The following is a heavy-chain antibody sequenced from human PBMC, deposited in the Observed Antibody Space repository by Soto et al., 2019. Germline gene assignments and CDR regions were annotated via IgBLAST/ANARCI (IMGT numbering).Heavy chain of an antibody. CDR1: GGSISSYY. Sequence: PSETLSLTCTVSGGSISSYYWSLIRQPPGKGLEWIGYIYYSGSTNYNPSLKSRVTISVDTSKNQFSLKLSSVTAADTAVYYCAREYSSSSSYFDYWGQGTLVTVSS. CDR2: IYYSGST. D-gene: IGHD6-6*01. J-gene: IGHJ4*02. CDR3: AREYSSSSSYFDY. V-gene: IGHV4-59*01.